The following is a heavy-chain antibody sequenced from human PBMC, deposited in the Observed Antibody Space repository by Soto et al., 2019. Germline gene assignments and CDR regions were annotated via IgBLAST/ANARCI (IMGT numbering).Heavy chain of an antibody. J-gene: IGHJ6*02. D-gene: IGHD2-15*01. CDR1: GSGFISSG. CDR3: SADRPDLGDGWWV. V-gene: IGHV1-58*02. CDR2: IVVASGQT. Sequence: SVKASCKASGSGFISSGIQWVRQAHGQRLEWIGWIVVASGQTNYAQNFRGRVAITRDTSTATAYIELTGLTSEDTAVYFCSADRPDLGDGWWVWGQGTTVTV.